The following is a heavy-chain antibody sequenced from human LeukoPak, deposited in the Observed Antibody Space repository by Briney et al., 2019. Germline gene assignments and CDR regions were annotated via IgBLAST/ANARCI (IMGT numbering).Heavy chain of an antibody. CDR2: IIPIFGTA. CDR1: GGTFSSYA. J-gene: IGHJ4*02. CDR3: ARSNGAVYFDY. D-gene: IGHD3-10*01. V-gene: IGHV1-69*06. Sequence: SVKVSCKASGGTFSSYAISWVRQAPGQGLEWMGGIIPIFGTANYAQKFQGRVTITADKSTSTAYMELSSLRSEDTAVSYCARSNGAVYFDYWGQGTLVTVSS.